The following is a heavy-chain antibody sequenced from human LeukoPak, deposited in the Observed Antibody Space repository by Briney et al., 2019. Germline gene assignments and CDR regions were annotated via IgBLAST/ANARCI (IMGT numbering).Heavy chain of an antibody. CDR2: IWYDGSNK. CDR3: ARNQDYGVYNSVGAFDI. J-gene: IGHJ3*02. CDR1: GFRFSTYG. D-gene: IGHD4-17*01. Sequence: GGSLRLSCAASGFRFSTYGMHWVRQAPGKGLEWVAVIWYDGSNKYYADSVKGRFTISRDNSKNTLYLQMNSLRAEDTAVYYCARNQDYGVYNSVGAFDIWGQGTMVTVSS. V-gene: IGHV3-33*01.